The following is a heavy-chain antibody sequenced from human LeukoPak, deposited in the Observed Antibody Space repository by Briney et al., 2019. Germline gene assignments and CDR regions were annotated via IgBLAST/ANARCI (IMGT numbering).Heavy chain of an antibody. D-gene: IGHD4-17*01. J-gene: IGHJ6*03. CDR2: IIPIFGTA. CDR1: GGTFSSYA. Sequence: SVKVSCKASGGTFSSYAISWVRQAPGQGLEWMGRIIPIFGTANYAQKFQGRVTITTDESTSTAYMELSSLRSEDTTVYYCAREVTVTTRWHYYYYMDVWGKGTTVTVSS. CDR3: AREVTVTTRWHYYYYMDV. V-gene: IGHV1-69*05.